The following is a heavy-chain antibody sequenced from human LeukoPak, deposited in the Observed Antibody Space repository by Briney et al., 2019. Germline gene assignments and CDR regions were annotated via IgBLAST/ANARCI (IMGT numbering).Heavy chain of an antibody. Sequence: PGGSLRLSCAASGFAFSSSAMHSVRQAPGKGLEWVAFIRNDGSKKSYADSVKGRFTISRDNSKNMLYVQMNSLRAEDTAVYYCAKGYSYALDVWGQGTTVTVSS. CDR2: IRNDGSKK. V-gene: IGHV3-30*02. CDR3: AKGYSYALDV. J-gene: IGHJ6*02. CDR1: GFAFSSSA. D-gene: IGHD5-12*01.